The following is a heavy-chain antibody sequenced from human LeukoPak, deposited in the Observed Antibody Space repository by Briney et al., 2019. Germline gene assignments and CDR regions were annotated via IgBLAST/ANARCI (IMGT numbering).Heavy chain of an antibody. CDR1: GGSISTYY. CDR3: ARVRGNWYFDY. Sequence: SETLYLTCTVSGGSISTYYWGWIRQPPGKGLEWIGSASYSGNTNYNPSLKSRVTMSVDTSKNQFSLKLSSVTAADTAVYYCARVRGNWYFDYWGQGILVAVSS. CDR2: ASYSGNT. D-gene: IGHD1-20*01. V-gene: IGHV4-4*07. J-gene: IGHJ4*02.